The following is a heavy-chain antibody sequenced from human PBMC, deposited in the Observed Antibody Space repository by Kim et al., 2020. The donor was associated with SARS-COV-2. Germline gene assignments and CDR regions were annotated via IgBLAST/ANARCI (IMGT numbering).Heavy chain of an antibody. V-gene: IGHV1-46*01. Sequence: ASVKVSCKASGYTFTNYYIHWVRQAPGQGLEWMGLINPSGGSTSYGQKFQGRVTMTRDTYTSTVYMELSSLRSEDAAVYYCARSYGSGSYGMDVWGQGTT. CDR1: GYTFTNYY. CDR3: ARSYGSGSYGMDV. D-gene: IGHD3-10*01. CDR2: INPSGGST. J-gene: IGHJ6*02.